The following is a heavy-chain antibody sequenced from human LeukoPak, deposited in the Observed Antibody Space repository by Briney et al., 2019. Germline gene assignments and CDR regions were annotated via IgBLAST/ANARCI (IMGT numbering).Heavy chain of an antibody. Sequence: GGSLRLSCAASGFTFSSYGMHWVRQAPGKGLEWVSAISGSGGSTYYADSVKGRFTISRDNSKNTLYLQMNSLRAEDTAVYYCATLVVTAILYYFDYWGQGTLVTVTS. D-gene: IGHD2-21*02. CDR1: GFTFSSYG. V-gene: IGHV3-23*01. CDR2: ISGSGGST. J-gene: IGHJ4*02. CDR3: ATLVVTAILYYFDY.